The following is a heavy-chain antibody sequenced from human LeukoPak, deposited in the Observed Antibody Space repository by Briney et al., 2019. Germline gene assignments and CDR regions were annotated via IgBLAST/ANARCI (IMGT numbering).Heavy chain of an antibody. CDR1: GYSISNAYY. J-gene: IGHJ4*02. V-gene: IGHV4-38-2*02. CDR3: ARVQILTGYLYFDY. D-gene: IGHD3-9*01. CDR2: LYHSGST. Sequence: SSETLSLTCTVSGYSISNAYYWGWIRQPPGKGLEWIGSLYHSGSTYYNPSLKSRVTTSVDTSKNRFSLKLSSVTAADTAVYYCARVQILTGYLYFDYWGQGTLVTVSS.